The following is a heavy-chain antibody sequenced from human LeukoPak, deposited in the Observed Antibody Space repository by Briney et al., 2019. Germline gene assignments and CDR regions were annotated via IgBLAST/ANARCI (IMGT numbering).Heavy chain of an antibody. CDR2: IYYSGST. J-gene: IGHJ4*02. Sequence: SETLSLTCTVSGGSISSYYWSWIRQPPGKGLEWIGYIYYSGSTNYNPSLKSRVTISVDTSKNQFSLKLSSVTAADTAVYYCARHGTIPTYYYDSSGYYFNYWGQGTLVTVSS. V-gene: IGHV4-59*08. CDR1: GGSISSYY. CDR3: ARHGTIPTYYYDSSGYYFNY. D-gene: IGHD3-22*01.